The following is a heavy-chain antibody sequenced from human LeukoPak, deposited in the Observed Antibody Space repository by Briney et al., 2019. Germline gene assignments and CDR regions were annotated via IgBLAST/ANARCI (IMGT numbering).Heavy chain of an antibody. CDR2: ISGSAYST. J-gene: IGHJ4*02. CDR3: ARDRPTGASRLFVVQ. Sequence: PGGSLRLSCAASGFTFSSYAMSWVRQAPGKGLEWVSAISGSAYSTYYADSVRGRFTISRDNAKNSLYLLMNSLRAEDTAVYYCARDRPTGASRLFVVQWGQGTLVTVSS. CDR1: GFTFSSYA. D-gene: IGHD3-3*01. V-gene: IGHV3-23*01.